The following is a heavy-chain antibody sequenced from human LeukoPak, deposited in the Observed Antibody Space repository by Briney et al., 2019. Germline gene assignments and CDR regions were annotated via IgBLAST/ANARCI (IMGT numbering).Heavy chain of an antibody. J-gene: IGHJ6*03. CDR1: GYTFTSYD. D-gene: IGHD5-12*01. V-gene: IGHV1-8*01. CDR2: MNPNSGNT. Sequence: ASVKVSCKASGYTFTSYDINWVPQATGQGLEWMGWMNPNSGNTGYAQKFQGRVTMTRNTSISTAYMELSSLRSEDTAVYYCARGQRGYSGYDLNYYYYMDVWGKGTTVTVSS. CDR3: ARGQRGYSGYDLNYYYYMDV.